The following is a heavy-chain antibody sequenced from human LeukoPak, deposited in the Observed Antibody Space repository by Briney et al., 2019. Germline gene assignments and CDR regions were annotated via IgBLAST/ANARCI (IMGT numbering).Heavy chain of an antibody. CDR2: INHSGST. Sequence: SETLSLTCAVYGGSFSGYYWSWIRQPPGKGLEWIGEINHSGSTNYNPSLKSRVTISVDTSKNQFSLKLSSVTAADTAVYYCARDIVEDDAFDIWGQGTMVTVSS. CDR1: GGSFSGYY. D-gene: IGHD3-22*01. CDR3: ARDIVEDDAFDI. J-gene: IGHJ3*02. V-gene: IGHV4-34*01.